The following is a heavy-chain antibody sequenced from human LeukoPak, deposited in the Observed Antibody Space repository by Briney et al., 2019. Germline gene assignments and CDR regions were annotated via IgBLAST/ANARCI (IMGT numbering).Heavy chain of an antibody. CDR2: IHSGGTT. CDR3: ARDSDSGYGPFAS. CDR1: GFTVSNSY. V-gene: IGHV3-53*01. D-gene: IGHD5-12*01. J-gene: IGHJ4*02. Sequence: GVYLRLSCAASGFTVSNSYMSWVRQAPGKGLEWVPVIHSGGTTNYADSVQGRFTISRDNSKTTVYLHMNSLRAEDTAVYYCARDSDSGYGPFASWSQGTLVTVSS.